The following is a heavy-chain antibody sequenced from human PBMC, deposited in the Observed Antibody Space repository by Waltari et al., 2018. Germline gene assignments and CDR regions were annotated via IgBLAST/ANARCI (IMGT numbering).Heavy chain of an antibody. D-gene: IGHD2-15*01. V-gene: IGHV3-7*01. CDR1: GFTFISYW. CDR2: IKQDGSEK. CDR3: ARDSCSGGSCYYIDY. Sequence: EVQLVEPGGGLVQPGGSLRLSCPASGFTFISYWMSWVRQAPGKGLEWVANIKQDGSEKYYVDSVKCRFTISRDNAKNSLYLQMNSLRAEDTAVYYCARDSCSGGSCYYIDYWGQGTLVTVSS. J-gene: IGHJ4*02.